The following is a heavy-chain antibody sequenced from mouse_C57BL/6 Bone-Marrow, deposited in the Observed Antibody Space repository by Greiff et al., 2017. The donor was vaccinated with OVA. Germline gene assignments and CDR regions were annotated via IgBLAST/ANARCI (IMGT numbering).Heavy chain of an antibody. Sequence: VQGVESGAELARPGASVKMSCKASGYTFTSYTMHWVKQRPGQGLEWIGYINPSSGYTKYNQKFKDKATLTADKSSSTAYMQLSSLTSEDSAVYYCARGDGYFYFDYWGQGTTLTVSS. CDR2: INPSSGYT. D-gene: IGHD2-3*01. J-gene: IGHJ2*01. CDR3: ARGDGYFYFDY. CDR1: GYTFTSYT. V-gene: IGHV1-4*01.